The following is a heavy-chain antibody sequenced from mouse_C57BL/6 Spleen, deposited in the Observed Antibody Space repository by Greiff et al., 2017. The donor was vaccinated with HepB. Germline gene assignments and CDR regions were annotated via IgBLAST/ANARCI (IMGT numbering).Heavy chain of an antibody. CDR1: GFTFSDAW. CDR2: IRNKANNHAT. J-gene: IGHJ3*01. D-gene: IGHD1-1*01. CDR3: TGYGSSYAAY. V-gene: IGHV6-6*01. Sequence: EVQGVESGGGLVQPGGSMKLSCAASGFTFSDAWMDWVRQSPEKGLEWVAEIRNKANNHATYYAESVKGRFTISRDDSKSSVYLQMNSLRAEDTGIYYCTGYGSSYAAYWGQGTLVTVSA.